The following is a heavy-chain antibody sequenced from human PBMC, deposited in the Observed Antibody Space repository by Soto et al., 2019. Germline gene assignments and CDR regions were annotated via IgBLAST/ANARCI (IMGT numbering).Heavy chain of an antibody. CDR3: AKDECTIVRSYGMDV. J-gene: IGHJ6*02. CDR1: GFTFSSYG. D-gene: IGHD3-10*01. V-gene: IGHV3-30*18. CDR2: ISYDGSNK. Sequence: GGSLRLSCAASGFTFSSYGMHWIRQAPGKGLEWVAVISYDGSNKYYADSVKGRFTISRDNAKNSLYLQMNSLRAEATALYYCAKDECTIVRSYGMDVWGQGTTVTVSS.